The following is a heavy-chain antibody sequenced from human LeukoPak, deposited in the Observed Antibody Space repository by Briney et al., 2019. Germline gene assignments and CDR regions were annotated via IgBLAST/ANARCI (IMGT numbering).Heavy chain of an antibody. CDR1: GYTFTSYG. J-gene: IGHJ5*02. CDR2: ISAYNGNT. D-gene: IGHD1-26*01. CDR3: ARDAPTWELLRSVWFDP. V-gene: IGHV1-18*01. Sequence: ASVKVSCKASGYTFTSYGISWVRQAPGQGLEWMGWISAYNGNTNYAQKLLGRVTMTTDTSTSTAYMELRSLRSDDTAVYYCARDAPTWELLRSVWFDPWGQGTLVTVSS.